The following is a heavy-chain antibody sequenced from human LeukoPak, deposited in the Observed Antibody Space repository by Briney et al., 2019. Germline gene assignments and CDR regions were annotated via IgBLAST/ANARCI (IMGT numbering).Heavy chain of an antibody. Sequence: PGRSLRLSCAASGFTFNTYAIHWVRQAPGKGLEWVAVTWYDGNDKYYADSVKGRFTISRDNSKNTLYLQMNSLRAEDTAVYYCATGPHTYYYDSSGYYNFDYWGQGTLVTVSS. J-gene: IGHJ4*02. CDR1: GFTFNTYA. CDR3: ATGPHTYYYDSSGYYNFDY. V-gene: IGHV3-33*01. D-gene: IGHD3-22*01. CDR2: TWYDGNDK.